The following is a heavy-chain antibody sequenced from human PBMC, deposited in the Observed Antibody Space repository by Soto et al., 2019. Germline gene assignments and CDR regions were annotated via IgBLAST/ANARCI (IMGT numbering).Heavy chain of an antibody. J-gene: IGHJ6*02. V-gene: IGHV3-30-3*01. D-gene: IGHD6-13*01. CDR1: GFTFNIYA. CDR2: TSYDGSNR. CDR3: ARDPYSSSPYYHYYGMDV. Sequence: GGSLRLSCAASGFTFNIYAMHWVRQAPGKGLEWVAVTSYDGSNRYFADSVKGRFTISRDNSKNTLYLQMNSLRAEDTAVYYCARDPYSSSPYYHYYGMDVWGQGTTVTVSS.